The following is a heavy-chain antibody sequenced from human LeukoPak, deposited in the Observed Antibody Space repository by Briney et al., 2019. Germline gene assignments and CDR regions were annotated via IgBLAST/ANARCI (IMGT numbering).Heavy chain of an antibody. D-gene: IGHD2-2*01. Sequence: GGSLRLSCAASGFTFSNYGMNLVRPAPGEGLEWVWSISSSSYIYYAASVKGRFTISRDNAKNSLFLQMNSLRAEDTAVYYCARDDVVPAALWSYMDVWGKGTTVTVSS. CDR2: ISSSSYI. J-gene: IGHJ6*03. V-gene: IGHV3-21*01. CDR1: GFTFSNYG. CDR3: ARDDVVPAALWSYMDV.